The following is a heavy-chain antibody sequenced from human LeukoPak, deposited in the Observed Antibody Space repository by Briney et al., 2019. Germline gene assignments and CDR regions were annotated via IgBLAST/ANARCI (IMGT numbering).Heavy chain of an antibody. CDR2: IFHSGDT. J-gene: IGHJ4*02. CDR3: VTERERQWLF. Sequence: PSETLSLTCTVSGYSISSGCYWGWIRQPPGKGLEWIGNIFHSGDTQYNPSLQSRVTLSVDTSKNQFSLNLHSVTAADTAVYYCVTERERQWLFWAQGTLVTVSS. V-gene: IGHV4-38-2*02. D-gene: IGHD6-19*01. CDR1: GYSISSGCY.